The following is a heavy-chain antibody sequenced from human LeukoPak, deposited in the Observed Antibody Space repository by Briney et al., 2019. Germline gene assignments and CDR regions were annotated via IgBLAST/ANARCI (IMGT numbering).Heavy chain of an antibody. Sequence: GGSLRLSCTASGFTFGDYAMSWFRQAPGKGLEWVGFIRSKAYGGTTEYAASVKGRFTISRDDSKSIAYLQMNSLKTEDTAVYYCTRDRSSSRRQAFAPWGQGTLVTVSS. V-gene: IGHV3-49*03. CDR3: TRDRSSSRRQAFAP. CDR1: GFTFGDYA. CDR2: IRSKAYGGTT. J-gene: IGHJ5*02. D-gene: IGHD6-13*01.